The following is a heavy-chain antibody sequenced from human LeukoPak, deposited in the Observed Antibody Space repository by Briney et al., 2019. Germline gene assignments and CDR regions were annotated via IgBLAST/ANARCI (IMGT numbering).Heavy chain of an antibody. D-gene: IGHD4-17*01. CDR2: IYYSGST. CDR1: GGSFSGYY. Sequence: SETLSLTCAVYGGSFSGYYWSWIRQPPGKGLEWIGYIYYSGSTNYNPSLKSRVTISVDTSKNQFSLKLNSVTAADTAVYYCARDWGYGVNYWYFDLWGRGTLVTVSS. V-gene: IGHV4-59*01. J-gene: IGHJ2*01. CDR3: ARDWGYGVNYWYFDL.